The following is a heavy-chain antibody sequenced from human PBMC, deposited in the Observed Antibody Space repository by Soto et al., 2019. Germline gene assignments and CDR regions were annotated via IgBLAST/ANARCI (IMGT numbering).Heavy chain of an antibody. CDR1: GYTFTSYG. CDR3: ARDIRGGHYYDSSGYYFDY. J-gene: IGHJ4*02. D-gene: IGHD3-22*01. V-gene: IGHV1-18*01. Sequence: GASVKVSCKASGYTFTSYGISWVLQAPGQGLEWMGWISAYNGNTNYAQKLQGRVTMTTDTSTSTAYMELRSLRSDDTAVYYCARDIRGGHYYDSSGYYFDYWGQGTLVTVSS. CDR2: ISAYNGNT.